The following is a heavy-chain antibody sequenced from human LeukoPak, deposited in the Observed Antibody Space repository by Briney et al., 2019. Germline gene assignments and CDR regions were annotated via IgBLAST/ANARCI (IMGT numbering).Heavy chain of an antibody. CDR1: GYTFTGYY. CDR3: ARTYYDFWSGYYFVGENYFDY. D-gene: IGHD3-3*01. Sequence: ASVKVSCKASGYTFTGYYMHWVRQAPGQGLEWMGRINPNSGGTNYAQKLQGRVTMTTDTSTSTAYMELRSLRSDDTAVYYCARTYYDFWSGYYFVGENYFDYWGQGTLVTASS. J-gene: IGHJ4*02. V-gene: IGHV1-2*06. CDR2: INPNSGGT.